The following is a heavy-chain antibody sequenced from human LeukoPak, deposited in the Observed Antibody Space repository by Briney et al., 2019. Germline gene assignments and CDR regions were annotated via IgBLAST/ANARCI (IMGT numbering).Heavy chain of an antibody. D-gene: IGHD2-15*01. CDR3: AKDGVVAALGDNWFDP. V-gene: IGHV3-43D*03. CDR1: GFTFDDYA. CDR2: ISWEGGTT. J-gene: IGHJ5*02. Sequence: GGSLRLSCAASGFTFDDYAMHWVRQAPGKGLEWVSLISWEGGTTYYADSVKGRFTISRDNSKNSLYLQMNSLRAEDTALYYCAKDGVVAALGDNWFDPWGQGTLVTVSS.